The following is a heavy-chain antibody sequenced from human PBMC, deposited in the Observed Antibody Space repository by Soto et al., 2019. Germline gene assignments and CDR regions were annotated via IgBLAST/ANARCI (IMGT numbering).Heavy chain of an antibody. CDR2: ISSSSSYI. V-gene: IGHV3-21*01. Sequence: GGSLRLSCAASGFTFSSYSMNWVRQAPGKGLEWVPSISSSSSYIYYADSVKGRFTISRDNAKNSLYLQMNSLRAEDTAVYYFLSMSAGLAALVYWGQGTLVTVFS. J-gene: IGHJ4*02. CDR3: LSMSAGLAALVY. CDR1: GFTFSSYS. D-gene: IGHD6-13*01.